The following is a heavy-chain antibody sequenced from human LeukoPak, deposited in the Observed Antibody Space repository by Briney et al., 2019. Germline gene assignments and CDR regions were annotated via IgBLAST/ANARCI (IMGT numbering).Heavy chain of an antibody. J-gene: IGHJ4*02. D-gene: IGHD3-3*01. Sequence: GGSLRLSCAASGFTFSSYGMHWVRQAPGKGLEWVSAISGSGVTTYYAESVKGRFTISRDISKNTLHLQMSSLRAEDTAVYYCAKEAYDFWSGYPYYFDFWGQGTLVTVSS. CDR2: ISGSGVTT. CDR1: GFTFSSYG. V-gene: IGHV3-23*01. CDR3: AKEAYDFWSGYPYYFDF.